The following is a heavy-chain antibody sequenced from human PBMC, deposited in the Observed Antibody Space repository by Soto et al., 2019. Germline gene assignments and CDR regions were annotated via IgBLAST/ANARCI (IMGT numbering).Heavy chain of an antibody. CDR3: ARDQEAGSFFPYYYGMDV. J-gene: IGHJ6*02. CDR2: ISSSGSTI. V-gene: IGHV3-48*03. D-gene: IGHD6-13*01. Sequence: GGSLRLSCATSGFTFSSYEMNWVRQAPGKGLEWVSYISSSGSTIYYADSVKGRFTISSDNAKNSLYLQMDSLRAEDTAVYYCARDQEAGSFFPYYYGMDVWGQGTTVTVSS. CDR1: GFTFSSYE.